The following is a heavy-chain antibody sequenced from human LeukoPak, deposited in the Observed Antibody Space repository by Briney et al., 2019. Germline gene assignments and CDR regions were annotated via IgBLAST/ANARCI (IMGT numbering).Heavy chain of an antibody. CDR3: ATLSVYGDLDY. CDR2: ISSSSYYI. J-gene: IGHJ4*02. Sequence: GGSLRLSCAASGFTFSTFSINWVRQTPGKGLEWVSSISSSSYYIYYADSVKGRFTISRDNAKNSLYLHMNTLRAEDTAVYYCATLSVYGDLDYWGQGALVTVSS. D-gene: IGHD4-17*01. CDR1: GFTFSTFS. V-gene: IGHV3-21*01.